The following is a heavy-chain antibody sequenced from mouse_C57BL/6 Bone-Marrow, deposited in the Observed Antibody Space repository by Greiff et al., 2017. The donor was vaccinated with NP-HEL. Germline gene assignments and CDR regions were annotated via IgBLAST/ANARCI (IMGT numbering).Heavy chain of an antibody. Sequence: QVHVKQPGAELVKPGASVKMSCKASGYTFTSYWITWVKQRPGQGLEWIGDIYPGSGSTNYNEKFKSKATLTVDTSSSTAYMQLSSLTSEDSAVYYCARRTTVVATNDWGQGTTLTVSS. CDR1: GYTFTSYW. J-gene: IGHJ2*01. CDR2: IYPGSGST. CDR3: ARRTTVVATND. V-gene: IGHV1-55*01. D-gene: IGHD1-1*01.